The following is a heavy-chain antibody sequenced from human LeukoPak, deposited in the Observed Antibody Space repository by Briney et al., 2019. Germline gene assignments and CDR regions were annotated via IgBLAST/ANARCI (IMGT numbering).Heavy chain of an antibody. J-gene: IGHJ3*02. D-gene: IGHD6-19*01. V-gene: IGHV3-13*01. CDR3: ARGGGAVAGTRFVAFDI. CDR2: IGTAGDT. CDR1: GFTFSSYD. Sequence: GGSLRLSCAASGFTFSSYDMHWVRQATGKGLEWVSAIGTAGDTYYPGSVKGRFTISRENAKNSLYLQMNSLRAGDTAVYYCARGGGAVAGTRFVAFDIWGQGTMDTVSS.